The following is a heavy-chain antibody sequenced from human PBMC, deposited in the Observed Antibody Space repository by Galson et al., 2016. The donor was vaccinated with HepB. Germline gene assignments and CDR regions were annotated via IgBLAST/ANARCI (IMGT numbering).Heavy chain of an antibody. D-gene: IGHD6-19*01. V-gene: IGHV3-48*02. CDR2: ISSSSNSM. J-gene: IGHJ4*02. CDR3: VKGAGTIDY. Sequence: SLRLSCAASGFIFNSYSMNWVRQAPGKGLEWLSYISSSSNSMYYADSVKGRFTISRDNAKNSLYLQMNSLRDEDTAVYYCVKGAGTIDYWGQGTLVTVSS. CDR1: GFIFNSYS.